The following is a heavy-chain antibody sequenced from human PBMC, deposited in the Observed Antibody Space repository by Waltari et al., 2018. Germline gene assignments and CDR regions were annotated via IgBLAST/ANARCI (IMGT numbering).Heavy chain of an antibody. V-gene: IGHV4-38-2*01. CDR3: ARGRAGRGRVLQEYFQR. Sequence: QVQLQESGPGLVRPSETLSLSCVVSGYSISSGYYWDWIRQPPGKGLEWIGSLYHSGNTYYNPSLKSRVTISMDTSKNQFSLRLSSVTAADTAVYYCARGRAGRGRVLQEYFQRWCQGTLVTVSS. D-gene: IGHD5-12*01. CDR2: LYHSGNT. J-gene: IGHJ1*01. CDR1: GYSISSGYY.